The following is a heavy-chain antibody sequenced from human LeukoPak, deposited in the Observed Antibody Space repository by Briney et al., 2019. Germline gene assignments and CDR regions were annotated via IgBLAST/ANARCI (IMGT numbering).Heavy chain of an antibody. V-gene: IGHV3-53*01. CDR2: IYSDGST. J-gene: IGHJ5*02. CDR3: AKAGRYCTGRTCSVNWFDP. CDR1: GFTVNSNY. D-gene: IGHD2-8*02. Sequence: TGGSLRLSCAASGFTVNSNYMSWVRQAPGKGLEWVSVIYSDGSTDYADSVKGRFTISRDNSKNTLHLQMNSLRAEDTAVYLCAKAGRYCTGRTCSVNWFDPWGQGTLVTVSS.